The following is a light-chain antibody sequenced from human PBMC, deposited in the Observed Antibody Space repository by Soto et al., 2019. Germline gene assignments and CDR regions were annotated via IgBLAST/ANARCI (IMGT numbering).Light chain of an antibody. J-gene: IGLJ1*01. CDR1: SSDVGGYDY. CDR3: SSYTTSRTPHV. Sequence: LTQPASVSGSPGQSITISCTGTSSDVGGYDYVSWYQQHPGKAPKVMIYEVSNRPSGVSNRFSGSKSGNTASLTISGLQAEDEADYFCSSYTTSRTPHVFGTGTKVTV. V-gene: IGLV2-14*01. CDR2: EVS.